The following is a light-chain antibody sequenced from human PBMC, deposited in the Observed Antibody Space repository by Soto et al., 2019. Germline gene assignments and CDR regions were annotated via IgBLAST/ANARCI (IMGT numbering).Light chain of an antibody. CDR1: QGIRND. Sequence: AIQLTQSASSLSASVGDRVTITCRASQGIRNDLGWYQHKPGKAPKLLIHAASTLQSGGPSRFSGSASGTEFTLTISSLQPEALGIYYCLQYHSYPWTFGQGTKVQI. CDR3: LQYHSYPWT. J-gene: IGKJ1*01. V-gene: IGKV1-6*01. CDR2: AAS.